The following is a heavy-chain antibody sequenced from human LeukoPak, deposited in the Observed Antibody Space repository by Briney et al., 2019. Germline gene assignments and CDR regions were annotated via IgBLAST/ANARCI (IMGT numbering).Heavy chain of an antibody. V-gene: IGHV4-39*07. CDR1: GGSISSSSYY. J-gene: IGHJ4*02. CDR2: IYYSGST. CDR3: ARDGGTRSWYYFDY. D-gene: IGHD6-13*01. Sequence: SETLSLTCTVSGGSISSSSYYWGWLRQPPGKGLEWIGSIYYSGSTYYNPSLKSRVTISVDTSKNQFSLKLSSVTAADTAVYYCARDGGTRSWYYFDYWGQGTLVTVSS.